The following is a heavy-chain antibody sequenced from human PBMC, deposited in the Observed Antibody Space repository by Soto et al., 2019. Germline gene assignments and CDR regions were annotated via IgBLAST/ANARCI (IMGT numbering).Heavy chain of an antibody. D-gene: IGHD3-3*01. Sequence: QVQLVESGGGVVQPGMSLRLSCAASGFTFENFGMHWVRQAPGKGLEWVAVIAYDGSSKYYADSVKGRFTISRDNSNNTPYLQMNSPRVEDTAVYYCAKSLDGVPVQEFDPRGQGTLVTVSS. V-gene: IGHV3-30*18. CDR2: IAYDGSSK. CDR1: GFTFENFG. J-gene: IGHJ5*02. CDR3: AKSLDGVPVQEFDP.